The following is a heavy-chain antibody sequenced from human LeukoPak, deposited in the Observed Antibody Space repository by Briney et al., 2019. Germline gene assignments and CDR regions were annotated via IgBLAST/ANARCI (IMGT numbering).Heavy chain of an antibody. Sequence: PGGCLRLSCAAPGFTLSIYFRSSGSEPPREGRQWVANIKQDGSEEYCVASVKGRFTISRDNAKNSLYLQMNSLRAEDTAVYYCAAYYSSSWDYWGQGTLVTVSA. D-gene: IGHD6-13*01. CDR1: GFTLSIYF. V-gene: IGHV3-7*02. CDR3: AAYYSSSWDY. CDR2: IKQDGSEE. J-gene: IGHJ4*02.